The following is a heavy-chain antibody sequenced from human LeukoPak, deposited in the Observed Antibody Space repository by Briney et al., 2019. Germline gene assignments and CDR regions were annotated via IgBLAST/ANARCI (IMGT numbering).Heavy chain of an antibody. J-gene: IGHJ4*02. CDR2: ITNNGSTI. V-gene: IGHV3-48*03. CDR1: GFTFSTYA. CDR3: ARDVYYYDSSGYYGRT. D-gene: IGHD3-22*01. Sequence: PGGSLRLSCAASGFTFSTYAMNWVRQAPGKGLEWVSYITNNGSTIYYADSVKGRFTISRDKAENSLYLQMNSLRAEDTAVYYCARDVYYYDSSGYYGRTWGQGTLVTVSS.